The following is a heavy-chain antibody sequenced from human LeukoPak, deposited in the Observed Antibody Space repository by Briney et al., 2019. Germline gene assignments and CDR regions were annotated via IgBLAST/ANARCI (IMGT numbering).Heavy chain of an antibody. CDR3: ARFTFAVAGTGFDY. D-gene: IGHD6-19*01. V-gene: IGHV4-59*01. CDR2: IYYSGST. J-gene: IGHJ4*02. CDR1: GGSISSYY. Sequence: PSETLSLTCTVSGGSISSYYWSWIRQPPGKGLEWIGYIYYSGSTNYNPSLKSRVTISVDTSKNQFSLKLSSVTAADTAVYYCARFTFAVAGTGFDYWGQGTLVTVSS.